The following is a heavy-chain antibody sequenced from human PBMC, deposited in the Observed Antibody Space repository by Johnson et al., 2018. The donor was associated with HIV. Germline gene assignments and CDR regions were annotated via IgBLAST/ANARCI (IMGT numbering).Heavy chain of an antibody. J-gene: IGHJ3*02. D-gene: IGHD3-16*02. CDR3: ARGSDPLGGVIVNGAFDI. Sequence: VQLVESGGGLVQPGGSLRLSCAASGFTFSSYAMHWVRQAPGKGLEWVSIIYSGGSTYYAESVKGRFTISRDNSKNTLYLQMNNLRVEDTAVYYCARGSDPLGGVIVNGAFDIWGQGTMVTVSS. CDR1: GFTFSSYA. V-gene: IGHV3-66*01. CDR2: IYSGGST.